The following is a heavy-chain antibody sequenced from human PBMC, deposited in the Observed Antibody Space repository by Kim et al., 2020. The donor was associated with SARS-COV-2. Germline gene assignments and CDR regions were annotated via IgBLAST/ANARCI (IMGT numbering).Heavy chain of an antibody. J-gene: IGHJ6*02. D-gene: IGHD3-10*01. Sequence: GGSLRLSCAASGFTFSSYGMHWVRQAPGKGLEWVAVISYDGSNKYYADSVKGRFTISRDNSKNTLYLQMNSLRAEDTAVYYCAKDVLLWFWDSTVWGQGTPVTVSS. CDR3: AKDVLLWFWDSTV. V-gene: IGHV3-30*18. CDR2: ISYDGSNK. CDR1: GFTFSSYG.